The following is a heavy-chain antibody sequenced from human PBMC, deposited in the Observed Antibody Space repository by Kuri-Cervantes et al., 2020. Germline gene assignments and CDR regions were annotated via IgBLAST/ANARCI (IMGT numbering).Heavy chain of an antibody. J-gene: IGHJ6*02. CDR2: IKQDGSEK. V-gene: IGHV3-7*01. CDR3: ARGGIVGATDNGAPLHYYYYGMDV. Sequence: GESLKISCAASGFTFSSYWMSWVRQAPGKGLEWVANIKQDGSEKYYVDSVKGRFTISRDNAKNSLYLQMNSLRAEDTAVYYCARGGIVGATDNGAPLHYYYYGMDVWGQGTTVAVSS. CDR1: GFTFSSYW. D-gene: IGHD1-26*01.